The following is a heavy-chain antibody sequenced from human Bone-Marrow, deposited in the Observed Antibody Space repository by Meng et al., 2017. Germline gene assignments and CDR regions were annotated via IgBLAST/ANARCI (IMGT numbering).Heavy chain of an antibody. CDR1: VFTFAGYW. J-gene: IGHJ4*02. CDR3: ARDEDISAAGKLFGDY. V-gene: IGHV1-2*06. D-gene: IGHD6-25*01. Sequence: VEVVQPVAEVKQPGASVLYSFKPAVFTFAGYWLSWGGRAPGQGLEWMGRIKPKSGDTHYAQRFQCRVTMTGDTSISTAYMELSGLRSDDTAMYYCARDEDISAAGKLFGDYWGQGTLVTVSS. CDR2: IKPKSGDT.